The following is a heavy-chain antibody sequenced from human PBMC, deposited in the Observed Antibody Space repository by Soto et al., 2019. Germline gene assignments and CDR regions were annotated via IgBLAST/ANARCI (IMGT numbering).Heavy chain of an antibody. CDR3: GKDISPGGMDV. CDR1: GSTFQDYA. J-gene: IGHJ6*04. CDR2: IYYNSDRI. Sequence: EVQLVESGGGLVQPGGSLRLSCAGSGSTFQDYAMHWVRQAPGKGLEWVSGIYYNSDRIDYADSVKGRFTISRDNARNSLYLQMTSLRTEETAFYYCGKDISPGGMDVWGRGILVTVSS. V-gene: IGHV3-9*01.